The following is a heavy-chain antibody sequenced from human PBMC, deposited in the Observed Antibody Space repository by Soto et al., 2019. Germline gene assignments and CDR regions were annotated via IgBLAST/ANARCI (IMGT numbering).Heavy chain of an antibody. V-gene: IGHV3-30*18. D-gene: IGHD3-16*01. J-gene: IGHJ6*02. CDR3: AKSLSDYYYGMDV. CDR2: ISYDGSNK. CDR1: GFTFSSYG. Sequence: PGGSLRLSCAASGFTFSSYGMHWVRQAPGKGLEWVAVISYDGSNKYYTDSVKGRFTISRDNSKNTLYLQMNSLRAEDTAVYYCAKSLSDYYYGMDVWGQGTTVTVS.